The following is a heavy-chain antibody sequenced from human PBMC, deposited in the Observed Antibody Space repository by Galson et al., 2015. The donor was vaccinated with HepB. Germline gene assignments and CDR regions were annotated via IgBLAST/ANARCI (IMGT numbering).Heavy chain of an antibody. CDR1: GFTFDDYA. CDR3: AKDMRWGSSRDAFDI. Sequence: SLRLSCAASGFTFDDYAMHWVRQAPGKGLEWVSGISWNSGSIGYADSVKGRFTISRDNAKNSLYLQMNSLRAEDTALYYCAKDMRWGSSRDAFDIWGQGTMVTVSS. D-gene: IGHD2-21*01. J-gene: IGHJ3*02. CDR2: ISWNSGSI. V-gene: IGHV3-9*01.